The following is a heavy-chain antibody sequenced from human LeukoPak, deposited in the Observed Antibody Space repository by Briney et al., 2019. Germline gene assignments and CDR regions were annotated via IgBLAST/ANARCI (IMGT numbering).Heavy chain of an antibody. CDR2: IWYDGSNK. CDR3: AKGTQSIAARYYMDV. J-gene: IGHJ6*03. V-gene: IGHV3-33*06. D-gene: IGHD6-6*01. Sequence: PGRSLRLSCAASGFTFSSYGRHWVRQAPGKGLEWVAVIWYDGSNKYYADSVKGRFTISRDNSKNTLYLQMNSLRAEDTAVYYCAKGTQSIAARYYMDVWGKGTTVTVSS. CDR1: GFTFSSYG.